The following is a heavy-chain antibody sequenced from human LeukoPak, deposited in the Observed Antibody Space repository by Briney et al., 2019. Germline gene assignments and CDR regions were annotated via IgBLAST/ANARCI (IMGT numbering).Heavy chain of an antibody. CDR1: GGSISRSDW. Sequence: PSETLSPTCAVSGGSISRSDWWSWVRQSPGKGLEWIGEIYHSGSTNYNPSLKSRVTISVDTSKNQFSLKLSSVTAADTAVYYCALFPGEGDPFDIWGQGTMVTVSS. CDR3: ALFPGEGDPFDI. D-gene: IGHD3-16*01. J-gene: IGHJ3*02. CDR2: IYHSGST. V-gene: IGHV4-4*02.